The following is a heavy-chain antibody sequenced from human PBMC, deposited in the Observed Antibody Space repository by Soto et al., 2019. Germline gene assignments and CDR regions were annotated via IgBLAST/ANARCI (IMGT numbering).Heavy chain of an antibody. CDR1: GFTFSSYA. D-gene: IGHD5-12*01. V-gene: IGHV3-64*01. Sequence: GGSLRLSCAASGFTFSSYAMHWVRQAPGKGLEYVSAISSNGGSTYYANSVKGRFTISRDNSKNTLYLQMGSLRAEDMAVYYCARVSLSGYEPDAFDIWGQGTMVTVSS. J-gene: IGHJ3*02. CDR2: ISSNGGST. CDR3: ARVSLSGYEPDAFDI.